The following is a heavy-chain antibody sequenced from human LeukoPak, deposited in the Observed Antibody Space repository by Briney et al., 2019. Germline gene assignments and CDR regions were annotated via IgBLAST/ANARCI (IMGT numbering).Heavy chain of an antibody. CDR1: GFTVSSKY. J-gene: IGHJ4*02. V-gene: IGHV3-66*01. Sequence: GGSLRLSCAASGFTVSSKYMCCVRQAPGKGLEWVSVIYSDTSTYYADSVKGRFTISRDNSKNTLYLQMNSLRAEDTGVYYCARVQGSGLFRWYWGQGSLVTVSS. D-gene: IGHD2-15*01. CDR2: IYSDTST. CDR3: ARVQGSGLFRWY.